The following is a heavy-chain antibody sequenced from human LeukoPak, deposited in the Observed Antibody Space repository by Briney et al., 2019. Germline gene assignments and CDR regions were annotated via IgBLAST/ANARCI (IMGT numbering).Heavy chain of an antibody. Sequence: PSETLSLTCTVSGYSITTNYWGWIRQPPGQGLEWIGTIDHIGNTFYNPSPTSRVSISVDTSKNHFSLNLTSVTTTDTALYYCARVYWRLGAHDALDIWGQGTMVTVSS. D-gene: IGHD1-26*01. CDR1: GYSITTNY. CDR2: IDHIGNT. CDR3: ARVYWRLGAHDALDI. V-gene: IGHV4-38-2*02. J-gene: IGHJ3*02.